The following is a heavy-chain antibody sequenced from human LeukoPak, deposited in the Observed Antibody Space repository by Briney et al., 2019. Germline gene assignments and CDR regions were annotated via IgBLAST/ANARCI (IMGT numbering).Heavy chain of an antibody. Sequence: ASETLSLTCTVPDGSINGYYWSWIRQPPGKGLDWIGYMYSGGTTNYSPSLKSRVTISEDMSKNQFSLKLTSVTAADTAVYYCARHSGHSSTNDAFDIWGQGTMVIVSS. J-gene: IGHJ3*02. D-gene: IGHD6-13*01. CDR2: MYSGGTT. CDR1: DGSINGYY. CDR3: ARHSGHSSTNDAFDI. V-gene: IGHV4-59*01.